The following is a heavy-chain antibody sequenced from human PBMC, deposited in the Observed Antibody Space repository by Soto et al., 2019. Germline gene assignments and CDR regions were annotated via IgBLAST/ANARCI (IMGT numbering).Heavy chain of an antibody. CDR1: GGSISSYY. V-gene: IGHV4-59*08. D-gene: IGHD2-15*01. J-gene: IGHJ4*02. CDR2: IYYSGST. CDR3: ARHPPGYCSGGSCYSPYYFDY. Sequence: QVQLQESGPGLVKPSETLSLTCTVSGGSISSYYWSWIRQPPGKGLEWIGYIYYSGSTNYNPSLRXXIPISVDTPXNXXXLXLSSVTAADTAVYYCARHPPGYCSGGSCYSPYYFDYWGQGTLVTVSS.